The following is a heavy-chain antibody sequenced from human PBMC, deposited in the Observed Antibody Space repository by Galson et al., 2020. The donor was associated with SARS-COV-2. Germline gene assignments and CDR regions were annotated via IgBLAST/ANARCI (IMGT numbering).Heavy chain of an antibody. Sequence: SQTLSLTCTVSGGSFSSYHWSWIRQPPGKGLEWIGYIYDSGITNYNPSLKSRVTISGDTSKKQFYLRLSSVTAADTAVYYCATSLRDGYFDAVDMLGQGTMVTVSS. CDR1: GGSFSSYH. CDR3: ATSLRDGYFDAVDM. J-gene: IGHJ3*02. V-gene: IGHV4-59*01. CDR2: IYDSGIT. D-gene: IGHD5-12*01.